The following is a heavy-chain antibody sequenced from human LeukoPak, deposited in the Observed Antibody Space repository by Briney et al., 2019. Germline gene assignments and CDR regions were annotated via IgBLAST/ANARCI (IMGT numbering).Heavy chain of an antibody. J-gene: IGHJ5*02. CDR3: AKLGDIVVVPAALNWFDP. CDR1: GFTFSSYA. Sequence: GGSLRLSCAASGFTFSSYAMSWVRQAPGKGLEWVSAISGSGGSTYYADSVKGRFTISRDNSKNTLYLQMNSLRAEDTAVYYCAKLGDIVVVPAALNWFDPWGQGTLVTVSS. CDR2: ISGSGGST. D-gene: IGHD2-2*01. V-gene: IGHV3-23*01.